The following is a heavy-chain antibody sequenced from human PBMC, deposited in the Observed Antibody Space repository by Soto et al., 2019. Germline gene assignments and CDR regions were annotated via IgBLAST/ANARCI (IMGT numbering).Heavy chain of an antibody. V-gene: IGHV3-23*01. CDR2: ISGGGGST. J-gene: IGHJ4*02. Sequence: EVQLLESGGGLVQPGGSLRLSCVASGFSLNSYVMGWVRQAPGKGLEWVSDISGGGGSTYYADSVKGRFTISRDNSKNPLYLQRNSLRADDTAVYYCAKEYCSGGSCYPLDWGQGTLVTVSS. D-gene: IGHD2-15*01. CDR1: GFSLNSYV. CDR3: AKEYCSGGSCYPLD.